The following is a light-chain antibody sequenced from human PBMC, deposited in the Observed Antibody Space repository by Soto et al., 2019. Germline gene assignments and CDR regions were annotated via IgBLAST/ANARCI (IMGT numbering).Light chain of an antibody. J-gene: IGLJ2*01. V-gene: IGLV2-11*01. CDR2: DVN. CDR3: SSYTGGTTYWI. CDR1: GSDVSGYNF. Sequence: QSALTKPRSVSGSPGQSVTISCTGAGSDVSGYNFLSWYQQYPGKAPKVIIYDVNKRPSGVPDRFSGSKSGKAASLTISGLQPEDEADYHCSSYTGGTTYWIFGGGTKLTVL.